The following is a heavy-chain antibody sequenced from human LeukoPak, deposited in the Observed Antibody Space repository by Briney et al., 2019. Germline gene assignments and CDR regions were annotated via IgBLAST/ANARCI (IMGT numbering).Heavy chain of an antibody. Sequence: EASVKVSCKASGYTFTGYYMHWVRQAPGQGLEWMGWINPNSGGTNYAQKFQGRVTMTRDTSISTAYMELSRLRSDDTAVYYCARDLPVGNNPDIVVVPAAITGWFDPWGQGTLVTVSS. V-gene: IGHV1-2*02. J-gene: IGHJ5*02. CDR3: ARDLPVGNNPDIVVVPAAITGWFDP. CDR1: GYTFTGYY. D-gene: IGHD2-2*02. CDR2: INPNSGGT.